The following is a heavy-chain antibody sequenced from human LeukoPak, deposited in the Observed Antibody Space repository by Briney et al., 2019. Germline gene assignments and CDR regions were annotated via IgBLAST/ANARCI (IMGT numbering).Heavy chain of an antibody. CDR1: GYSISSGYY. CDR3: ARDPDGYNYFDY. CDR2: IYHSGST. D-gene: IGHD5-24*01. J-gene: IGHJ4*02. Sequence: SETLSLTCTVSGYSISSGYYWGWIRQPPGKGLEWIGSIYHSGSTYYNPSLKSRVTISVDTSKNQFSLKLSSVTAADTAVYYCARDPDGYNYFDYWGQGTLVTVSS. V-gene: IGHV4-38-2*02.